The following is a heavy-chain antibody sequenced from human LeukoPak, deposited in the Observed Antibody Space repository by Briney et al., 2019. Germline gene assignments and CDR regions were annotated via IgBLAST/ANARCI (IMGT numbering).Heavy chain of an antibody. Sequence: PGGSLRPSCAASGFTFSSYSMNWVRQAPGKGLEWVSYISSSSSTIYYADSVKGRFTISRDNAKNSLYLQMNSLRAEDTAVYYCGRVGYSRGSSWYVGYYYGMDVWGQGTTVTVSS. CDR3: GRVGYSRGSSWYVGYYYGMDV. CDR2: ISSSSSTI. CDR1: GFTFSSYS. D-gene: IGHD6-13*01. V-gene: IGHV3-48*01. J-gene: IGHJ6*02.